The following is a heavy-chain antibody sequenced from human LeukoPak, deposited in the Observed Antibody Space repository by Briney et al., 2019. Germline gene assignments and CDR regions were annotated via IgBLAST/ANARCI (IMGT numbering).Heavy chain of an antibody. D-gene: IGHD2-2*01. J-gene: IGHJ6*03. CDR2: IYYSGST. CDR1: GGSISSYY. V-gene: IGHV4-59*08. Sequence: AETLSLTCTVSGGSISSYYWSWIRQPPGKGLEWIGYIYYSGSTNYNPSLKSRRTISVDTSKNQFSLKLSSVTAADTAVYYCARRNPSPPGYCSSTSCYGPGQGGYYYYMDVWGKGTTVTVSS. CDR3: ARRNPSPPGYCSSTSCYGPGQGGYYYYMDV.